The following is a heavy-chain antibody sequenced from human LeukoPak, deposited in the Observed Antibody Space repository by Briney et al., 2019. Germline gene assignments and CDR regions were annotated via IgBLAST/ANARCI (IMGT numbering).Heavy chain of an antibody. Sequence: GGSLRLSCAASGFTFSSYAMSWVRQAPGKGLEWVSSISSSSSYIYYADSVKGRFTISRDNAKNSLYLQMNSLRAEDTAVYYCARTLFFGVPLNCFDPWGQGTLVTVSS. J-gene: IGHJ5*02. CDR2: ISSSSSYI. CDR1: GFTFSSYA. D-gene: IGHD3-3*01. V-gene: IGHV3-21*01. CDR3: ARTLFFGVPLNCFDP.